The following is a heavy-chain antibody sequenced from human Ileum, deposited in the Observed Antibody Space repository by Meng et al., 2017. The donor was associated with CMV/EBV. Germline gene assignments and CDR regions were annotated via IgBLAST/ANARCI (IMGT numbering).Heavy chain of an antibody. CDR3: ARSPDGFDY. Sequence: GESLKISCVASGFTFTNYWMSWVRQAPGKGLEWVANMKSDGSEMYYVDSVKGRFTISRDNAKNSLYLQMNSLRAEDTAVYYCARSPDGFDYWGQGTLVTVSS. CDR1: GFTFTNYW. J-gene: IGHJ4*02. V-gene: IGHV3-7*01. CDR2: MKSDGSEM.